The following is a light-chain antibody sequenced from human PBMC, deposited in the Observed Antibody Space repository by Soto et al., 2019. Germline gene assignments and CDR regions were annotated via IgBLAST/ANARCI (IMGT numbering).Light chain of an antibody. V-gene: IGKV3-15*01. CDR1: QSVNSN. J-gene: IGKJ4*01. CDR3: QQYSSRPLT. Sequence: EIVMTQSPATLSVSPGDRATLSCRASQSVNSNLAWYRQKPGQAPRLLIFGTSTRATGIPARFSSSGSGTEFTLTIGSLQSEDFAVYYCQQYSSRPLTFGGGTEVEI. CDR2: GTS.